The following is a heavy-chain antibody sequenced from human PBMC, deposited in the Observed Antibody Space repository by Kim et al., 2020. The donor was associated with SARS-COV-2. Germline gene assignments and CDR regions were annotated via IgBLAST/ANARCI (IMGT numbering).Heavy chain of an antibody. D-gene: IGHD5-18*01. J-gene: IGHJ3*02. V-gene: IGHV3-48*03. Sequence: ADSVKCRLTNNRDNAKNYLYLQVNSLRAEDTAVYYCARDGSHGYSPSGFDIWGQGTMVTVSS. CDR3: ARDGSHGYSPSGFDI.